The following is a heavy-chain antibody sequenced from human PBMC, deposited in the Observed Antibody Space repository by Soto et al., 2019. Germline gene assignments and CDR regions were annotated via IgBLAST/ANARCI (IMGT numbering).Heavy chain of an antibody. Sequence: GGSLRLSCAASGFSVSSNYMSWVRQAPGKGLEWVSVIYSGGSTYYADSVKGRFTISRDNSKNTLYLQMNSLRAEDTAVYYCARTSSSRGNYYYSCGMDVWCQGTTVTVSS. CDR3: ARTSSSRGNYYYSCGMDV. D-gene: IGHD6-13*01. V-gene: IGHV3-53*01. CDR2: IYSGGST. J-gene: IGHJ6*02. CDR1: GFSVSSNY.